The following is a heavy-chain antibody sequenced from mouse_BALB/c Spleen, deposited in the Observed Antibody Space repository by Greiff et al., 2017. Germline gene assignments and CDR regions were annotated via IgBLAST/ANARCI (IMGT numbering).Heavy chain of an antibody. D-gene: IGHD2-4*01. CDR2: IRNKANGYTT. CDR1: GFTFTDYY. J-gene: IGHJ3*01. Sequence: EVKLVESGGGLVQPGGSLRLSCATSGFTFTDYYMSWVRQPPGKALEWLGFIRNKANGYTTEYSASVKGRFTISRDNSQSILYLQMNTLRAEDSATYYCARDTDYDYDGNAYWGQGTLVTVSA. CDR3: ARDTDYDYDGNAY. V-gene: IGHV7-3*02.